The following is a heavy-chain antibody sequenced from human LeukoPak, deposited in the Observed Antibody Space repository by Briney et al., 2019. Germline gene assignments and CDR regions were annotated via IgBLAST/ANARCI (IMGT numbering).Heavy chain of an antibody. CDR2: ISASNGNT. Sequence: GASVKVSCKASGYTFTSHGISWVRQAPGQGLEWLGWISASNGNTHYAQKLQGRVTITTDTSTSTAYMELRSLRSDDTAVYYCARSTGPYYDFWSGPDAFDIWGQGTMVTVSS. CDR3: ARSTGPYYDFWSGPDAFDI. J-gene: IGHJ3*02. CDR1: GYTFTSHG. V-gene: IGHV1-18*01. D-gene: IGHD3-3*01.